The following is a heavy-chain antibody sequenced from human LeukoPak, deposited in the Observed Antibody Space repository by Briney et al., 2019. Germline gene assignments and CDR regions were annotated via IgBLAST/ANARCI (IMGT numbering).Heavy chain of an antibody. CDR2: ISSSGSTI. CDR3: AREWDRGHWYFDL. Sequence: GGSLRLSCAASGFTFSDYYMSWIRQAPGKGLEWVSYISSSGSTIYYADSVKGRFTISRDNAKNSLYLQMNSLRAEDTTVYYCAREWDRGHWYFDLWGRGTLVTVSS. CDR1: GFTFSDYY. V-gene: IGHV3-11*01. J-gene: IGHJ2*01. D-gene: IGHD1-26*01.